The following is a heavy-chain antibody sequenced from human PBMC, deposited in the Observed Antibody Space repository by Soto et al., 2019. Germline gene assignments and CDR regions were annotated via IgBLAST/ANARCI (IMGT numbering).Heavy chain of an antibody. D-gene: IGHD6-19*01. CDR2: IYWNDDD. CDR1: GFSLTSSGVG. Sequence: SGPTLVNPTQTLTLTCSFSGFSLTSSGVGVGWFRQPPGKALEWLGLIYWNDDDRYRASLHSRLTITKDTSKNQVVLTMTNMDPEDTATYYCAHRPGGSGFRYYFEYWGQGTLVIVSS. V-gene: IGHV2-5*01. J-gene: IGHJ4*02. CDR3: AHRPGGSGFRYYFEY.